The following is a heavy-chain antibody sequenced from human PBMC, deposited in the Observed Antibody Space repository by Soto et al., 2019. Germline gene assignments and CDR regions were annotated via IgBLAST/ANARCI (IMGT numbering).Heavy chain of an antibody. Sequence: GGSLRLSCAASGFTFSSYSMNWVRQAPGKGLEWVSYISSSSSTIYYADSVKGRFTISRDNAKNSLYLQMNSLGDEDTAVYYCARGWFGELFRYYYGIDVWGQGTTVTVSS. CDR1: GFTFSSYS. CDR3: ARGWFGELFRYYYGIDV. V-gene: IGHV3-48*02. J-gene: IGHJ6*02. D-gene: IGHD3-10*01. CDR2: ISSSSSTI.